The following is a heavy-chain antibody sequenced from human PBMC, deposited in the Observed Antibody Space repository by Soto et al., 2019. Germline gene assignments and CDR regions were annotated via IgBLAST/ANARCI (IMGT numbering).Heavy chain of an antibody. CDR2: IYYSGST. D-gene: IGHD5-12*01. CDR1: GGSIRSYY. Sequence: XGTLSLTCTVSGGSIRSYYWNWIRQPPGKGLEWIGYIYYSGSTNYNPSLKSRVTISVDTSKNQFSLKLTSVTAADTAVYYCARGDIVATITHYYFDYWGQGTLVTVSS. J-gene: IGHJ4*02. CDR3: ARGDIVATITHYYFDY. V-gene: IGHV4-59*01.